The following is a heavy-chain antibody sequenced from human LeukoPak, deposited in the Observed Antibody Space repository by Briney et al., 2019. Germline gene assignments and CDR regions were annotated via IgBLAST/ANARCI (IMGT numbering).Heavy chain of an antibody. V-gene: IGHV4-34*01. CDR3: ARGKQLVRHWFGP. Sequence: SETLSLTCAVFGESFSGYYWSWIRQPPGKGLEWIGEINHSGSTNYNPSLKSRVTISADTSKNQFSLKLSSVTAADTAVYYCARGKQLVRHWFGPWGQGTLVTVSS. CDR2: INHSGST. D-gene: IGHD1-1*01. J-gene: IGHJ5*02. CDR1: GESFSGYY.